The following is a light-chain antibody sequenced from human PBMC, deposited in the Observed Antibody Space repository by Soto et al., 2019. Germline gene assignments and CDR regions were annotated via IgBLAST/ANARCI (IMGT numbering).Light chain of an antibody. CDR2: EVS. CDR3: SSYTSSSTYV. J-gene: IGLJ1*01. Sequence: QSVLTQPASVSGSPGQSITISCTGTSSDVGAYNYVSWYQQHPGNAPKLMIFEVSNRPSGVSNRFSGSKSGNTASLTISGLQAEDEADYYCSSYTSSSTYVFGTGTKLTVL. V-gene: IGLV2-14*01. CDR1: SSDVGAYNY.